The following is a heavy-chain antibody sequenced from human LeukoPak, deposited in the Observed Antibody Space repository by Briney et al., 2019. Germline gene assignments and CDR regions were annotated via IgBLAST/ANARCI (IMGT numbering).Heavy chain of an antibody. D-gene: IGHD3-22*01. J-gene: IGHJ4*02. V-gene: IGHV1-18*03. CDR1: GYTFTSYG. CDR3: ARGGDYYDSSGYFKIFDY. CDR2: ISAYNGNT. Sequence: ASVKVSCKASGYTFTSYGISWVRQAPGQGLEWMGWISAYNGNTNYAQKLQGRVTMTTDTSTSTAYMELSSLRSEDMAVYYCARGGDYYDSSGYFKIFDYWGQGTLVTVSS.